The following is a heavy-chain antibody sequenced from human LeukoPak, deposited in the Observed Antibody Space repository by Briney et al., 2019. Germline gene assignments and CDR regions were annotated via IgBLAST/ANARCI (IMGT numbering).Heavy chain of an antibody. CDR3: ARVDYSSSSFYFDY. Sequence: GGSLRLSCAASGFTFNSYAMSWVRQAPGKGLEWVSSIAYNGGTTYYADSVKGRFTISRDNAKNSLYLQMNSLRAEDTAVYYCARVDYSSSSFYFDYWGQGTLVTVSS. CDR1: GFTFNSYA. CDR2: IAYNGGTT. D-gene: IGHD6-6*01. J-gene: IGHJ4*02. V-gene: IGHV3-23*01.